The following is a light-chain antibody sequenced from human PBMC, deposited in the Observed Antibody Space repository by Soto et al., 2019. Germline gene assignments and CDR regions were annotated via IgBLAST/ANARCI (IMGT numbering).Light chain of an antibody. J-gene: IGLJ2*01. CDR3: QSYDTSLSGPVV. V-gene: IGLV1-40*01. CDR2: GNN. CDR1: SSNIGAGYD. Sequence: QTVVTQPPSVSGAPGQRVTISCTGSSSNIGAGYDVHWYQQLPGTAPKLLIYGNNNRPSGVPDRFSGSKSGTSASLAITGLQAEDEADYYCQSYDTSLSGPVVFGGGTTLTVL.